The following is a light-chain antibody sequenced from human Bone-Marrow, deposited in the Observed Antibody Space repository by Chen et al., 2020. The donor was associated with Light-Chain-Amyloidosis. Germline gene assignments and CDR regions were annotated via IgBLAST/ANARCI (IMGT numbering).Light chain of an antibody. CDR1: SLRSYY. V-gene: IGLV3-19*01. Sequence: SSELTQDPAVSVALGQTVRITCQGDSLRSYYASWYQQKPGQAPVLVIYGKNNRPSGIPDRFSGSSSGNTASLTITGAQAEDEADYHCQSADSSGTYEVIFGGGTKLTVL. CDR3: QSADSSGTYEVI. J-gene: IGLJ2*01. CDR2: GKN.